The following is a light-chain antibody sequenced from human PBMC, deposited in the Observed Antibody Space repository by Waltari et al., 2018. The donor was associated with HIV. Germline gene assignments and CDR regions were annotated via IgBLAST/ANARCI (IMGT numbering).Light chain of an antibody. Sequence: QSALTQPASVSGSPGQPLTISCTGTSRAVGCHSYVSWYQQHPGKAPKLMLYEVSNRPSWVSNRVSGSKSGNTPSLTISGLQAEDVADYYCSSYTGSSTLVFGGGTKLTVL. CDR1: SRAVGCHSY. J-gene: IGLJ2*01. CDR3: SSYTGSSTLV. CDR2: EVS. V-gene: IGLV2-14*01.